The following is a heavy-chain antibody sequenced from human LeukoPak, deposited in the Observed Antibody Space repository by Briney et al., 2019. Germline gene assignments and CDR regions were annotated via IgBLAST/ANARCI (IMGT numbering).Heavy chain of an antibody. J-gene: IGHJ4*02. CDR3: ATLGYCSSTSCYATAN. CDR2: IIPILGTA. D-gene: IGHD2-2*01. V-gene: IGHV1-69*13. CDR1: GGTFSSYA. Sequence: ASVKVSCKASGGTFSSYAISWVRQAPGQGLEWMGGIIPILGTANYAQKFQGRVTITADESTSTAYMELSSLRSEDTAVYYCATLGYCSSTSCYATANWGQGTLVTVSS.